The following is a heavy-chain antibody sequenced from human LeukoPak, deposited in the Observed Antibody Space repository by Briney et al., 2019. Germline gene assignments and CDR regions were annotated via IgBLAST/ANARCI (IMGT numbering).Heavy chain of an antibody. Sequence: SQTLSLTCAISGDSVSSNSVAWNWIRQSPSRGLEWLGRTYYRSKWYNDYAVSVKGRITINPDTSKNQFSLQLNSLTPEDSAVYYCARLGIATAPGDYWGQGTLVTVSS. D-gene: IGHD6-13*01. J-gene: IGHJ4*02. CDR1: GDSVSSNSVA. CDR3: ARLGIATAPGDY. CDR2: TYYRSKWYN. V-gene: IGHV6-1*01.